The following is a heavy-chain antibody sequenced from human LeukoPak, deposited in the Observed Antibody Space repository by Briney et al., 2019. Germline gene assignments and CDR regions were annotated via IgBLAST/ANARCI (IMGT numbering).Heavy chain of an antibody. CDR1: GFTFSGYW. D-gene: IGHD3-22*01. Sequence: PGGSLRLSCAASGFTFSGYWMSWVRQAPGMGLEWVANINLDGSVRHYVDSARGRFTISRDNAKNSLYLQMNSLRAEDTALYYCATSDDSSGSDWGQGTLVTVSS. J-gene: IGHJ4*02. CDR2: INLDGSVR. V-gene: IGHV3-7*01. CDR3: ATSDDSSGSD.